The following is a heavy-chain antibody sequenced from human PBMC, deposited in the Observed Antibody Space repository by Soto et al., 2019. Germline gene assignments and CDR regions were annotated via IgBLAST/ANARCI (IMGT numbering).Heavy chain of an antibody. V-gene: IGHV3-21*01. CDR1: GLSFSTHS. CDR3: ARNRNPSSKTHGMDV. CDR2: ISSDSYYI. Sequence: EVQLVEAGGGLVEPGGSLRLSCAPSGLSFSTHSMNWVRQAPGKGLEWVSSISSDSYYIYYADSVKGRFTISRDNAKNSMYLQMNSLRADDTAVYYCARNRNPSSKTHGMDVWGQGTTVTVSS. J-gene: IGHJ6*02.